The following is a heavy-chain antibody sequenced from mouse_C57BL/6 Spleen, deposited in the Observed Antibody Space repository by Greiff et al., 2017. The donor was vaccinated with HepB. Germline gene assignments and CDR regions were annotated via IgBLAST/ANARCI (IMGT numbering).Heavy chain of an antibody. CDR1: GFNIKDYY. D-gene: IGHD1-1*01. V-gene: IGHV14-2*01. Sequence: VQLQQSGAELVKPGASVKLSCTASGFNIKDYYMHWVKQRTEQGLEWIGRIDPEDGETKYDPKFQGKATITADTSSNTAYLQLSSLTSEDTAVYYCARSSYYGSSWYFDVWGTGTTVTVSS. J-gene: IGHJ1*03. CDR3: ARSSYYGSSWYFDV. CDR2: IDPEDGET.